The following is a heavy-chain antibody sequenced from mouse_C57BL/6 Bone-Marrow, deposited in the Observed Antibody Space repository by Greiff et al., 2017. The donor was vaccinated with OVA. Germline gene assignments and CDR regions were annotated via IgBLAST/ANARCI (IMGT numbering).Heavy chain of an antibody. V-gene: IGHV1-64*01. J-gene: IGHJ2*01. Sequence: QVQLQQPGAELVKPGASVKLSCKASGYTFTSYWMHWVKQRPGQGLEWIGMIHPNSGSTNYNEKFKSKATLTVDKSSSTAYMQLSSLTSEDSAVYYCARPLYYYGSRVSPYWGQGTTLTVSS. CDR2: IHPNSGST. CDR3: ARPLYYYGSRVSPY. D-gene: IGHD1-1*01. CDR1: GYTFTSYW.